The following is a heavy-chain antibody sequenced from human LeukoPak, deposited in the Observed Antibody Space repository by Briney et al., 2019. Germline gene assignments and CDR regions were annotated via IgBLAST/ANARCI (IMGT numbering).Heavy chain of an antibody. CDR1: GGSISSYY. D-gene: IGHD3-22*01. CDR3: ARVLDSSGYYYSDAVYFDY. Sequence: SETLSLTCTVSGGSISSYYWSWIRQPPGKGLEWIGYIYYSGSTNYNPSLKSRVTISVDTSKNQFSLKLSSVTAADTAVYYCARVLDSSGYYYSDAVYFDYWGQGTLVTVSS. J-gene: IGHJ4*02. V-gene: IGHV4-59*01. CDR2: IYYSGST.